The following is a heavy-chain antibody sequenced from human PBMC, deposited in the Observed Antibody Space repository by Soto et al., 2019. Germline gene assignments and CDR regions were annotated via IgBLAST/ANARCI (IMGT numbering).Heavy chain of an antibody. CDR3: ARAELERGEVGYFGMDV. CDR1: GYTFSNYA. Sequence: QVQLVQSGAELKKPGASVKVSCKTSGYTFSNYAISWVRQAPGQGLEWMGWISSYNSNNGDTKSAQMLQGRVTMKIDTTARAAGMELRRLRSDDTAVYYCARAELERGEVGYFGMDVWGQGTTVTVSS. CDR2: ISSYNSNNGDT. D-gene: IGHD1-1*01. J-gene: IGHJ6*01. V-gene: IGHV1-18*04.